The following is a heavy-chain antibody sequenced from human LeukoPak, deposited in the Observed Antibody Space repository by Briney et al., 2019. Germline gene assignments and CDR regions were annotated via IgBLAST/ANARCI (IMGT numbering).Heavy chain of an antibody. V-gene: IGHV3-53*01. Sequence: GGSLRLSCAASGFTVSSNYMSWVRQAPGKGLEWVSVIYSGGSTYYADSVKGRFTISRDNSKNTLYLQMNSLRAEDTAVYYCARELPPGVATYYYDSSGYQQPSQGGFWGQGTLVTVSS. CDR1: GFTVSSNY. J-gene: IGHJ4*02. CDR2: IYSGGST. D-gene: IGHD3-22*01. CDR3: ARELPPGVATYYYDSSGYQQPSQGGF.